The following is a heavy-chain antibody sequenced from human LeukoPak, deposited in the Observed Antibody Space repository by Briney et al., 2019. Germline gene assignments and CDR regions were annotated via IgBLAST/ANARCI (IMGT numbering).Heavy chain of an antibody. CDR2: IFSNGDT. D-gene: IGHD5-24*01. CDR3: TRDQMNY. J-gene: IGHJ4*02. Sequence: GGSLRLSCTASEFTVSSYYMRWVRQAPGKGLEWVSLIFSNGDTHYADSVKGRFTISRDTSKNTVSLQLNSLRVEDTAMYYCTRDQMNYWGQGTLVTVSS. CDR1: EFTVSSYY. V-gene: IGHV3-53*01.